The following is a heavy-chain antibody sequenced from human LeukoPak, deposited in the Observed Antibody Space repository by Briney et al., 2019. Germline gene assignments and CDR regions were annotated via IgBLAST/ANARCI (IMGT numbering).Heavy chain of an antibody. Sequence: AGGSLRLSCAASGFTFSSYSMNWVRQAPGKGLEWVSSISSSSSYIHYADSVKGRSTISRDNAKNSLYLQMNSLRAEDTAVYYCAELGITMIGGVWGKGTTVTISS. CDR2: ISSSSSYI. J-gene: IGHJ6*04. V-gene: IGHV3-21*01. CDR3: AELGITMIGGV. CDR1: GFTFSSYS. D-gene: IGHD3-10*02.